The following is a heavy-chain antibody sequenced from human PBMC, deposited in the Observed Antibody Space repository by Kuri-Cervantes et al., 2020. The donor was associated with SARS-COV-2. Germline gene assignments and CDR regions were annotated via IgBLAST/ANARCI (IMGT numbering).Heavy chain of an antibody. V-gene: IGHV1-69*05. D-gene: IGHD3-10*01. Sequence: SVKVSCKASGGTFSSYAISWVRQAPGQGLEWMGGIIPIFGTANYAQKFQGRVTMTRNTSISTAYMELSSLRSEDTAVYYCIVYGSGYNWFDPWGQGTLVTVSS. J-gene: IGHJ5*02. CDR3: IVYGSGYNWFDP. CDR2: IIPIFGTA. CDR1: GGTFSSYA.